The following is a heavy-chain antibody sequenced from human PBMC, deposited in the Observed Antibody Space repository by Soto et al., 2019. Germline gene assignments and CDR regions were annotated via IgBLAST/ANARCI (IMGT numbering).Heavy chain of an antibody. D-gene: IGHD3-10*01. CDR3: ARGDRSGSYYSYYYYYYMDV. V-gene: IGHV1-8*01. Sequence: QVQLVQSGVEVKKPGASVKVSCKASGYTFTSYDINWLRQATGQGLEWMGWMNPNSGNTGYAQKFQGRVTMTRNTSISTAYMELSSLRSEDTAVYYCARGDRSGSYYSYYYYYYMDVWGKGTTVTVSS. CDR1: GYTFTSYD. CDR2: MNPNSGNT. J-gene: IGHJ6*03.